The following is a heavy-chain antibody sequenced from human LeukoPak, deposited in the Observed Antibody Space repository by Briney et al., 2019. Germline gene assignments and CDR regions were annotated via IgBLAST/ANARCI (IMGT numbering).Heavy chain of an antibody. Sequence: GWSLRLSCAASGFTFSSYGMHWVRQAPGKGLEWVTFIRYDGSNKYYADSVKGRFTISRDNSKNTLYLQMNSLRAEDTAVYYCARGGKIAVVGTRSPQYFHHWGQGTLVTVSS. D-gene: IGHD6-19*01. CDR1: GFTFSSYG. J-gene: IGHJ1*01. CDR3: ARGGKIAVVGTRSPQYFHH. CDR2: IRYDGSNK. V-gene: IGHV3-30*02.